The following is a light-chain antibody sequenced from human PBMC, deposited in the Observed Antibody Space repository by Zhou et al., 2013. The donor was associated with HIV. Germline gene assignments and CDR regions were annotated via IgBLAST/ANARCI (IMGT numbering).Light chain of an antibody. V-gene: IGKV3D-20*02. CDR1: QTVRIAY. CDR3: QQRSHWPPT. Sequence: EVVLTQSPGTLSLSPGERATLSCRASQTVRIAYLAWYQQKPGQAPRLVMYGTSSRATGIPARFSGSGSGTDFTLAINSLEPEDFAVYYCQQRSHWPPTFGQGTKLDIK. J-gene: IGKJ2*01. CDR2: GTS.